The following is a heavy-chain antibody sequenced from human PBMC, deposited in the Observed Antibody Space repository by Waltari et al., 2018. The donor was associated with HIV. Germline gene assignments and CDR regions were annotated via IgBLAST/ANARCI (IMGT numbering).Heavy chain of an antibody. Sequence: QIQLVESGGEMKKTGASVKVSCKASGYSFRSYSISWVRQDPGQGLEWMGWISAYNYNTKYAEKFQGRVTMTTDTSTSTAYMELRNLRSDDTAMYYCARVESMLRVVHFDYWGQGTLVTVSS. V-gene: IGHV1-18*04. J-gene: IGHJ4*02. CDR2: ISAYNYNT. CDR1: GYSFRSYS. CDR3: ARVESMLRVVHFDY. D-gene: IGHD3-16*01.